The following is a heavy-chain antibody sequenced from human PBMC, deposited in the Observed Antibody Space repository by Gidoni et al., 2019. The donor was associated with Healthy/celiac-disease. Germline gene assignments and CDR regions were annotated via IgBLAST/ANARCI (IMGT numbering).Heavy chain of an antibody. D-gene: IGHD2-15*01. CDR1: GFTSSNAW. J-gene: IGHJ4*02. V-gene: IGHV3-15*01. Sequence: ELQLVGSGGGLVQPGGSLRVSWAAPGFTSSNAWMSGVRQAPGKGLEWVGCIKSKTDGGTTASAAPVKGRFTISRNNSTTTLYLQMNSLKTEDTAVYYCTTAGGGGDFDYWGQGTLVTVSS. CDR2: IKSKTDGGTT. CDR3: TTAGGGGDFDY.